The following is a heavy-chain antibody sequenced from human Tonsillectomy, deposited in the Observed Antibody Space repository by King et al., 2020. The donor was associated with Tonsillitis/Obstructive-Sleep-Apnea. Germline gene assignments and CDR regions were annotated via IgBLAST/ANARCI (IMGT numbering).Heavy chain of an antibody. Sequence: VQLVESGGGLVKPGGSLRLSCAASGFTFSSYSMNWVRQAPGKGLEWVSSISSSSSYIYYADSVKGRFTISRDNAKNSLYLQMNSLRAEDTAVYYCARRITIVGVVIITPIDYYYYYMDVWGKGTTVTVSS. CDR1: GFTFSSYS. J-gene: IGHJ6*03. V-gene: IGHV3-21*01. D-gene: IGHD3-3*01. CDR2: ISSSSSYI. CDR3: ARRITIVGVVIITPIDYYYYYMDV.